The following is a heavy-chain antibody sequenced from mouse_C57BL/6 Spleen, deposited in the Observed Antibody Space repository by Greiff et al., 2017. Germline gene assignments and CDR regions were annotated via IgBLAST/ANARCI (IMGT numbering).Heavy chain of an antibody. CDR1: GYSFTGYY. D-gene: IGHD1-1*01. J-gene: IGHJ1*03. V-gene: IGHV1-42*01. Sequence: VQLKESGPELVKPGASVKISCKASGYSFTGYYMNWVKQSPEKSLEWIGEINPSTGGTTYNQKFKAKATLTVDKSSSTAYMQLKSLTSEDSAVYYCARSPFYYGSSHWYFDVWGTGTTVTVSS. CDR3: ARSPFYYGSSHWYFDV. CDR2: INPSTGGT.